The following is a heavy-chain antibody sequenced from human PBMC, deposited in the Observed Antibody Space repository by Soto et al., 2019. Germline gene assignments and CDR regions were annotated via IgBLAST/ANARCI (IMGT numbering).Heavy chain of an antibody. D-gene: IGHD1-20*01. V-gene: IGHV4-59*01. J-gene: IGHJ6*02. Sequence: SETLSLTCTVSGGSISSYYWSWIQQPPGKGLEWIGYIYYSGSTNYNPSLKSRVTISVDTSKNQFSLKLSSVTAADTAVYYCARDGGYNWNYYYYYGMDVWGQGTTVTVSS. CDR1: GGSISSYY. CDR3: ARDGGYNWNYYYYYGMDV. CDR2: IYYSGST.